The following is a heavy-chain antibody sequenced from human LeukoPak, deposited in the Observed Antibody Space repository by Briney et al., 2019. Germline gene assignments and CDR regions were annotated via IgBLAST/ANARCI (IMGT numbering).Heavy chain of an antibody. J-gene: IGHJ5*02. V-gene: IGHV3-23*01. CDR3: ATSPTFDP. CDR1: GFTFSSYA. Sequence: GGSLRLSCAASGFTFSSYAMSWVRQAPGKGLEWVSAISGSGDNTYYADSVKGRFTISRDNSKDTLYLQMNNLRAEDTAVYYCATSPTFDPWGQGTLVTVSS. CDR2: ISGSGDNT.